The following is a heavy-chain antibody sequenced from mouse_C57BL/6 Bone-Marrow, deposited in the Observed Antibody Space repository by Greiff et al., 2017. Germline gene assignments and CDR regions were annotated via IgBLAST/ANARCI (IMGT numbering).Heavy chain of an antibody. CDR3: ARAMITTFFDY. D-gene: IGHD2-4*01. CDR1: GYTFTSYW. V-gene: IGHV1-59*01. CDR2: IDPSDSYN. J-gene: IGHJ2*01. Sequence: VQLQQPGAELVRPGTSVKLSCKASGYTFTSYWMHWVKQRPGQGLEWIGVIDPSDSYNNYNQKFKGKATLTVATSSSTAYMQLSSLTTEDSAVYYFARAMITTFFDYWGQGTTLTVSS.